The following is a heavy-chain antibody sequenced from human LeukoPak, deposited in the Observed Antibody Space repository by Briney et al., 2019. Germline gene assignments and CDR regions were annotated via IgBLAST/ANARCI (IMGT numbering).Heavy chain of an antibody. D-gene: IGHD3-22*01. CDR2: ITPTSSSI. J-gene: IGHJ4*02. Sequence: GGSLRLSCAASGIAFRSFTMNWVRQAPGKGLEWVSSITPTSSSIFYADSVKGRFTISRDNAKNSLYLQMNSLRAEDTAVYHCATVYYDSSAYGDLDSWGQGTLVTVSS. CDR3: ATVYYDSSAYGDLDS. V-gene: IGHV3-21*01. CDR1: GIAFRSFT.